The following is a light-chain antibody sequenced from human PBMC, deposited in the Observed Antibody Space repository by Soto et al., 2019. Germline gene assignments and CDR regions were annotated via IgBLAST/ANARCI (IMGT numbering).Light chain of an antibody. CDR1: QSVSSN. CDR2: DAS. V-gene: IGKV3-11*01. Sequence: IVMTQSPATRSVSPGERATLSCRASQSVSSNLAWYQQKPGQAPRLLIYDASIRATGIPARFSGSWCVTDFTRTINSLKPEASAGYYCQQRGSWPPPWTFGQGTKVDIK. J-gene: IGKJ1*01. CDR3: QQRGSWPPPWT.